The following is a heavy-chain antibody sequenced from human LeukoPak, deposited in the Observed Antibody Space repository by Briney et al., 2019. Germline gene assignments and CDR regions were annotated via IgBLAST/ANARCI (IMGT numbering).Heavy chain of an antibody. CDR2: INNSGGT. CDR3: ARGYRSYDC. D-gene: IGHD5-18*01. Sequence: SETLSLTCTVSDGPISTYYWNWIRQTPGKGLEWIAFINNSGGTNYNPSLKSRVTISIDTSKNQFSLKLHSVTAADSAMYYCARGYRSYDCWGQGTLVTVSS. J-gene: IGHJ4*02. V-gene: IGHV4-59*01. CDR1: DGPISTYY.